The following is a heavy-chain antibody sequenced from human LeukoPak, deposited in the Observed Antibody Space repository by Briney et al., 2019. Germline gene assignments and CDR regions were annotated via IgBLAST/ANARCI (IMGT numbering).Heavy chain of an antibody. J-gene: IGHJ4*02. CDR3: ARDVGIAAAGAGYYFDY. V-gene: IGHV3-30-3*01. CDR2: ISYDGSNK. Sequence: PGGSLRLSCAASGFTFTNYAIHWVRQAPGKGLEWVAVISYDGSNKYYADSVKGRFTISRDNSKNTLYLQMNSLRAEDTAVYYCARDVGIAAAGAGYYFDYWGQGTLVTVSS. CDR1: GFTFTNYA. D-gene: IGHD6-13*01.